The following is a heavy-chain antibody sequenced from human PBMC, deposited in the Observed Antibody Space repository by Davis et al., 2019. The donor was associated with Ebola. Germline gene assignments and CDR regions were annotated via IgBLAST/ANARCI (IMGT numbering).Heavy chain of an antibody. V-gene: IGHV3-30-3*01. CDR2: ISYDGSNK. J-gene: IGHJ5*02. Sequence: GESLKISCAASEFTFSSYAMHWVRQAPGKGLEWVSVISYDGSNKYYADSVKGRFTISRDNSKNTLYLQMNSLRAEDTAVDYCARDRGSYSHQHYWFDPWGQGTLVTVSS. CDR3: ARDRGSYSHQHYWFDP. CDR1: EFTFSSYA. D-gene: IGHD1-26*01.